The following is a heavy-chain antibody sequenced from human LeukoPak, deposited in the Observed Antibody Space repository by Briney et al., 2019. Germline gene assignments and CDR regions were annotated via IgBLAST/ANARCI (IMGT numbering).Heavy chain of an antibody. V-gene: IGHV4-31*03. J-gene: IGHJ4*02. CDR1: ADSLSSGGHY. CDR2: IHHSGRS. CDR3: ARGGNRFGGFYFDY. Sequence: SETLSLTCTVSADSLSSGGHYWAWIRQFPGKGLESIGFIHHSGRSRHNPSLKDRVAISVDTSGKQFAPKLSSVTAADTAMYYCARGGNRFGGFYFDYWGQGIQVIVSS. D-gene: IGHD3-10*01.